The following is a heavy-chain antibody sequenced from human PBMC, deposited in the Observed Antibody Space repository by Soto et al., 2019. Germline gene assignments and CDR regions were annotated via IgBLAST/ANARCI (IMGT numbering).Heavy chain of an antibody. CDR3: AREGPEPVSGAFDI. Sequence: LSLTCAASGFTFSSYAMSWVRQAPGKGLEWVSAISGSGGSTYYADSVKGRFTISRDNSKNTLYLQMNSLRAEDTAVYHCAREGPEPVSGAFDIWGQGTMVTVSS. J-gene: IGHJ3*02. CDR2: ISGSGGST. D-gene: IGHD1-20*01. CDR1: GFTFSSYA. V-gene: IGHV3-23*01.